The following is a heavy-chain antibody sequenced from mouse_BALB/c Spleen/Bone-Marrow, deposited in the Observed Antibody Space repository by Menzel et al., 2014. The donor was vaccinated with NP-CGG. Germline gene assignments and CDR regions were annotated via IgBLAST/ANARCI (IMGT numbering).Heavy chain of an antibody. J-gene: IGHJ4*01. V-gene: IGHV1S56*01. CDR1: GYTFTSFY. Sequence: QVQLQQSGPELVKPGASVMISRKASGYTFTSFYIYWVRQRPGQGLEWIGWIYPGDFNTKYNEKFKGKATLTADKSSSTASMQLSSLTSEDSAVYFCARKSQRAYDSMNYWGQGTPVTVSS. D-gene: IGHD2-4*01. CDR2: IYPGDFNT. CDR3: ARKSQRAYDSMNY.